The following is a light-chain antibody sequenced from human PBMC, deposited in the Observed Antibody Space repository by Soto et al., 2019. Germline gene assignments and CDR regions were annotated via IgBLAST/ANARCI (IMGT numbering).Light chain of an antibody. V-gene: IGKV3-15*01. CDR3: QQYRTWPRT. Sequence: EIVLTQSPAILSVSPGERVTLSCRASQSVDINLAWYQQKPGQAPRLLIYGASTRATDMPGKFSGRGSGTEFTLTISSLQSEDYGVYYCQQYRTWPRTFGQGTKVDIK. CDR1: QSVDIN. J-gene: IGKJ1*01. CDR2: GAS.